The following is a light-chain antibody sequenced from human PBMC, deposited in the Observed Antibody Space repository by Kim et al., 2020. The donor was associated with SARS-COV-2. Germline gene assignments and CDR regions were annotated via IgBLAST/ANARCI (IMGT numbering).Light chain of an antibody. CDR1: NIGTKS. V-gene: IGLV3-21*04. CDR2: YDS. J-gene: IGLJ2*01. CDR3: QVWDSSSDRVI. Sequence: APGKTARITVGGNNIGTKSVPWYQQKPGQAPMLVIQYDSDRPSGIPERFSGSNSGNTATLTISRVEAGDEADYYCQVWDSSSDRVIFGGGTQLTVL.